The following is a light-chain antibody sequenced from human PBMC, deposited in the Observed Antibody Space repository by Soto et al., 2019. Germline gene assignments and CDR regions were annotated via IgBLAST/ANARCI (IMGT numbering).Light chain of an antibody. J-gene: IGKJ1*01. CDR3: QQYGSSPPST. Sequence: EIVLTQSPGTLSLSPGERATLSCRASQSVSNNYLAWYQQKPGQAPRLLIYGASTRATDVPDRFSGSGSGADFTLTISRLEPEDFAVYYCQQYGSSPPSTFGQGTKVDIK. V-gene: IGKV3-20*01. CDR1: QSVSNNY. CDR2: GAS.